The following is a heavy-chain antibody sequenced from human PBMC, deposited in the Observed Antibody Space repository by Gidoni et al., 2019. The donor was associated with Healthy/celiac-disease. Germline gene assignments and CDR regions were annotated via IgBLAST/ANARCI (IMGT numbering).Heavy chain of an antibody. J-gene: IGHJ6*02. Sequence: QVQLVQSGAEVKKPGASVKVSCKASGYTFPGYYMHWVRQAPGQGLEWMGWINPNSGGTNYAQKFQGRVTMTRDTSISTAYMELSRLRSDDTAVYYCARDPLGFLEWSSNYYYGMDVWGQGTTVTVSS. D-gene: IGHD3-3*01. CDR2: INPNSGGT. CDR3: ARDPLGFLEWSSNYYYGMDV. V-gene: IGHV1-2*02. CDR1: GYTFPGYY.